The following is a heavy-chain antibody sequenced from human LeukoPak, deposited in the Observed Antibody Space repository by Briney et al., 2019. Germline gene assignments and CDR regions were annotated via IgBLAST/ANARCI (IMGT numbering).Heavy chain of an antibody. V-gene: IGHV1-18*01. Sequence: ASVKVSCKASGYTFTSYGISWVRQAPGQGLEWMGWISAYNGNTNYAQKLQGRVTMTTDTSTSTAYMELRSLRSDDTAVYYCVRDSEVDTAMVTPPNVDYWGQGTLVTVSS. CDR3: VRDSEVDTAMVTPPNVDY. CDR1: GYTFTSYG. D-gene: IGHD5-18*01. CDR2: ISAYNGNT. J-gene: IGHJ4*02.